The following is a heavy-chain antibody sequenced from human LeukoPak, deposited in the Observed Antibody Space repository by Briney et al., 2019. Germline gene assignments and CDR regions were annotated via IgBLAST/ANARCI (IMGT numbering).Heavy chain of an antibody. D-gene: IGHD2-15*01. V-gene: IGHV1-2*06. Sequence: ASVKVSCKASGYTFTGYYMHWVRQAPGQGLEWMGQINPNSGGTNYAQKFQGRVTMTRDTSISTAYMELSRLRSDDTAVYYCARDKAVVAATFWFDPWGQGTLVTVSS. J-gene: IGHJ5*02. CDR1: GYTFTGYY. CDR2: INPNSGGT. CDR3: ARDKAVVAATFWFDP.